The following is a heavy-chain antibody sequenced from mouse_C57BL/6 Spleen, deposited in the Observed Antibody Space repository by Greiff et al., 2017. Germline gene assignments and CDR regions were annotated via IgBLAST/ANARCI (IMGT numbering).Heavy chain of an antibody. D-gene: IGHD2-3*01. Sequence: ESGPGLVKPSQSLSLTCSVTGYSITSGYYWNWIRQFPGNKLEWMGYISYDGSNNYNPSLKNRISITRDTSKNQFFLKLNSVTTEDTATYYCAREGIYDGYYEDYWGQGTTLTVSS. CDR3: AREGIYDGYYEDY. J-gene: IGHJ2*01. V-gene: IGHV3-6*01. CDR2: ISYDGSN. CDR1: GYSITSGYY.